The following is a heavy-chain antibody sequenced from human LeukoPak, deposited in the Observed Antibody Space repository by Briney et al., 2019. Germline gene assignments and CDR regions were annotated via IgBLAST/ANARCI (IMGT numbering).Heavy chain of an antibody. V-gene: IGHV1-8*01. CDR3: ARQPQQLVPIDY. CDR2: MNPNSGNT. Sequence: GASVKVSCKASGYTFTNYDINWVRQATGQGLEWMGWMNPNSGNTGYVQKFQGRVTMTRNTSISTAYMELSSLRSEDTAVYYCARQPQQLVPIDYWGQGTLVTVSS. CDR1: GYTFTNYD. D-gene: IGHD6-13*01. J-gene: IGHJ4*02.